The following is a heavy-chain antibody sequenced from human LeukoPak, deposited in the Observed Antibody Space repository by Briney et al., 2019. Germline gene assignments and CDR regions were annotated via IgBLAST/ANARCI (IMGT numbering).Heavy chain of an antibody. D-gene: IGHD3-22*01. J-gene: IGHJ3*02. Sequence: PSETLSLTCTGSGGSISSYYWSWIRQPAGKGLEWIGRIYTSGSTNYNPSLKSRVTMSVDTSKNQFSLKLSSVTAADTAVYYCARDAYHYYDSSGYRTDAFDIWGQGTRVTVSA. CDR3: ARDAYHYYDSSGYRTDAFDI. CDR2: IYTSGST. V-gene: IGHV4-4*07. CDR1: GGSISSYY.